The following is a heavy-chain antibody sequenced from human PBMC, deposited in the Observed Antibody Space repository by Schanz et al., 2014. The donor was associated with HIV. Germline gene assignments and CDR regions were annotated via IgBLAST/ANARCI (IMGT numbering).Heavy chain of an antibody. CDR1: GFTFSSYA. Sequence: QVQLVESGGGVVQPGRSLRLSCTASGFTFSSYAMHWVRQAPGKGLEWVAVISYDGSNKNYADSVKGRFTISRDNSKNTLYLQMNSLRAEDTAVYYCARRDYGDYYYYYGMDVWGQGTTVTVSS. CDR2: ISYDGSNK. D-gene: IGHD4-17*01. V-gene: IGHV3-30-3*01. J-gene: IGHJ6*02. CDR3: ARRDYGDYYYYYGMDV.